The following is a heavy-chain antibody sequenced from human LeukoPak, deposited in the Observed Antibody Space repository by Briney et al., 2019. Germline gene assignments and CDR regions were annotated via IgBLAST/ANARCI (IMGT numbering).Heavy chain of an antibody. V-gene: IGHV3-15*01. Sequence: GGSLRLSCAASGFTFSNAWMSWVRQAPGKGLEWVGRIKSKTDGGTTDYAAPVKGRFTISRDNAKNSLYLQMNSLRAEDTAVYYCARDSESGWSDYWGQGTLVTVSS. J-gene: IGHJ4*02. CDR3: ARDSESGWSDY. CDR2: IKSKTDGGTT. D-gene: IGHD6-19*01. CDR1: GFTFSNAW.